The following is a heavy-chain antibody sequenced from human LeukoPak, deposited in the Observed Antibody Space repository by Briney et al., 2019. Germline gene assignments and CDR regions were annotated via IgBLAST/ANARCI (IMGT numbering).Heavy chain of an antibody. Sequence: SETLSLTCTVSGGSISSYYWSWIRQPPGKGLEWIGSIYYSGSTYYNPSLKSRVTISVDTSKNQFSLKLSSVTAADTAVYYCARDDLWYSQHAFDIWGQGTLVTVSS. J-gene: IGHJ3*02. V-gene: IGHV4-59*12. CDR2: IYYSGST. D-gene: IGHD6-13*01. CDR1: GGSISSYY. CDR3: ARDDLWYSQHAFDI.